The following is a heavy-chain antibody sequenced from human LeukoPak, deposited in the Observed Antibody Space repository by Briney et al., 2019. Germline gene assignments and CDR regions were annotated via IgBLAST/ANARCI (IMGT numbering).Heavy chain of an antibody. Sequence: PSETLSLTCTVYGGSISSYYWSWIRQPAGKGLEWIGRIYTSGSTNYNPSLKSRVTMSVDTSKNQFSLKLSSVTAADTAVYYCARVRDCYGSASYFDYCGQGSLVTVSP. CDR3: ARVRDCYGSASYFDY. V-gene: IGHV4-4*07. D-gene: IGHD3-10*01. J-gene: IGHJ4*01. CDR2: IYTSGST. CDR1: GGSISSYY.